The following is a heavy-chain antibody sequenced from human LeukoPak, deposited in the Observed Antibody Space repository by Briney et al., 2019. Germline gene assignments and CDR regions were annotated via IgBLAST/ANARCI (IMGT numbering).Heavy chain of an antibody. V-gene: IGHV3-23*01. J-gene: IGHJ4*02. CDR1: GFTLSNYA. CDR3: VKEVTGYGYFDY. D-gene: IGHD2-2*03. Sequence: GGSLRLSCVASGFTLSNYAMSWVRQAPGKGLEWIAALNGGRTFFQDSVRGRFTISRDNSKNTLYLQLNSLRGDDTAVYYCVKEVTGYGYFDYWGRGTLVTVSS. CDR2: LNGGRT.